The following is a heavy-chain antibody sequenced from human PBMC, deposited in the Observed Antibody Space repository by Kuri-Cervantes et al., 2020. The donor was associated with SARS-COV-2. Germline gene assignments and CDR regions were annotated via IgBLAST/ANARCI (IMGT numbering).Heavy chain of an antibody. Sequence: GESLKISCAASGFTFDDYGMSWVRQAPGKGLEWVSYISSSGSTIYYADSVEGRFTISRDNAKNSLYLQMNSLRAEDTAIYYCTREWDSGYDDAHNAMDAWGQGTTVTVSS. V-gene: IGHV3-48*03. CDR3: TREWDSGYDDAHNAMDA. D-gene: IGHD5-12*01. CDR2: ISSSGSTI. CDR1: GFTFDDYG. J-gene: IGHJ6*02.